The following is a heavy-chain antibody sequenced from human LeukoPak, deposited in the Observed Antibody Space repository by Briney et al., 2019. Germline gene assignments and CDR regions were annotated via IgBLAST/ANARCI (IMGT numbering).Heavy chain of an antibody. J-gene: IGHJ4*02. CDR3: VRPYSYGSRSDY. CDR2: IYYSGST. D-gene: IGHD5-18*01. CDR1: GGSISSSSYY. Sequence: SETLSLTCTVSGGSISSSSYYWGWIRQPPGKGLEWIGSIYYSGSTYYNPSLKSRVTISVDTSKNQFSLKLSSVTAADTAVYYCVRPYSYGSRSDYWGQGTLVTVSS. V-gene: IGHV4-39*01.